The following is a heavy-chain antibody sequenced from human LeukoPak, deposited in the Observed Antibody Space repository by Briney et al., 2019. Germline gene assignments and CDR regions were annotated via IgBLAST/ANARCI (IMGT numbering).Heavy chain of an antibody. J-gene: IGHJ4*02. CDR1: GGSISSSSYY. CDR3: ARAQRRFLDLPDY. Sequence: SETLSLTCTVSGGSISSSSYYWGWIRQPPGKGLEWIGEINHSGSTNYNPSLKSRVTISVDTSKNQFSLKLSSVTAADTAVYYCARAQRRFLDLPDYWGQGTLVTVSS. CDR2: INHSGST. D-gene: IGHD3-3*01. V-gene: IGHV4-39*07.